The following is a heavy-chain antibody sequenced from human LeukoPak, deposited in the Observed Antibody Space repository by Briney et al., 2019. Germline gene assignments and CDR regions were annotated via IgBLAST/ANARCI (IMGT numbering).Heavy chain of an antibody. CDR1: GFTYDDYA. CDR2: ISWGGGKT. J-gene: IGHJ4*02. D-gene: IGHD1-26*01. CDR3: AKDTHSIVGERIDY. V-gene: IGHV3-43D*04. Sequence: PGGFLRLSCAASGFTYDDYAMHWVRQAPGKGLEWVSLISWGGGKTYYADSVKGRFTISRDNSKNSLYLQMNSLRSEDTALYYCAKDTHSIVGERIDYWGQGTLVTVSS.